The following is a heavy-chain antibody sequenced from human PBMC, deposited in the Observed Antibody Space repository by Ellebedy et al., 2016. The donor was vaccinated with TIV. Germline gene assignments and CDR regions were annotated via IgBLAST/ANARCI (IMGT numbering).Heavy chain of an antibody. V-gene: IGHV1-2*02. J-gene: IGHJ6*02. Sequence: AASVTVSCKASGYTFTGYYMHWVRHPPRQRLEGMGWINPNSGGTNYAQKFQGRVTMTRDTSISTAYMELSRLRSDDTAVYYCARDTGSSSWQTYYYYGMDVWGQGTTVTVSS. D-gene: IGHD6-13*01. CDR3: ARDTGSSSWQTYYYYGMDV. CDR2: INPNSGGT. CDR1: GYTFTGYY.